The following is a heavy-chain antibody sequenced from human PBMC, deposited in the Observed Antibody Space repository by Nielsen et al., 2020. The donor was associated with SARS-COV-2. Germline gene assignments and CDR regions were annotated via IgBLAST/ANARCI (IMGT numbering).Heavy chain of an antibody. CDR1: GFTFSSYA. J-gene: IGHJ4*02. V-gene: IGHV3-30-3*01. CDR3: ARAHYGDYSSFFDY. Sequence: GGSLRLSCATSGFTFSSYAMHWVRQAPGKGLEWVAVISYDGSNKYYADSVKGRFTISRDNSKNTLYLQMNSLRAEDTAVYYCARAHYGDYSSFFDYWGQGTLVTVSS. CDR2: ISYDGSNK. D-gene: IGHD4-17*01.